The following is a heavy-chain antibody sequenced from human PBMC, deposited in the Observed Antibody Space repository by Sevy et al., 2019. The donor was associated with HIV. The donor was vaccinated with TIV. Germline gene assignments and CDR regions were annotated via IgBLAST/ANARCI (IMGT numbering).Heavy chain of an antibody. V-gene: IGHV3-48*01. CDR3: VRVGYTAAAFYLDY. J-gene: IGHJ4*02. D-gene: IGHD6-13*01. Sequence: GGSLRLSCQPSGFTFSSYSMNWVRQAPGKGLEWVSYISSTSTTIYYADSVKGRFTISRDNVKNSLYLQMNSLRAEDTAVYYCVRVGYTAAAFYLDYWGQGTLVTVSS. CDR2: ISSTSTTI. CDR1: GFTFSSYS.